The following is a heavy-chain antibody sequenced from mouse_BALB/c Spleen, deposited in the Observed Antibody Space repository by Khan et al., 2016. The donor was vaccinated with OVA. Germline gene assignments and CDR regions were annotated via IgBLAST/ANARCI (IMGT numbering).Heavy chain of an antibody. CDR1: GYTFTDYY. D-gene: IGHD1-2*01. J-gene: IGHJ3*01. V-gene: IGHV1-77*01. CDR3: ARRNYFGYTFAY. Sequence: VKLLESGAELARPGASVKLSCKASGYTFTDYYINWVKQRTGQGLEWIGEISPGSGDTYYNERFKGKATLTADKSSSTAYMQPSSLTSEASAVYFCARRNYFGYTFAYWGQGTLVTVSA. CDR2: ISPGSGDT.